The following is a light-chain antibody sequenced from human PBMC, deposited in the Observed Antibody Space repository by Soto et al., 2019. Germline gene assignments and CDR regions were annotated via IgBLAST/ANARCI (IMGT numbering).Light chain of an antibody. V-gene: IGKV3-11*01. Sequence: EIVLTQSPATLSLSPGERATLSCRASQSVSSYLAWYQQKPGQAPRLLIYDASNRATGIPARFSGSGSGTDFTLTISSLEPEDSAVYYCQQRHMWPITFGQGTRREIK. CDR3: QQRHMWPIT. J-gene: IGKJ5*01. CDR1: QSVSSY. CDR2: DAS.